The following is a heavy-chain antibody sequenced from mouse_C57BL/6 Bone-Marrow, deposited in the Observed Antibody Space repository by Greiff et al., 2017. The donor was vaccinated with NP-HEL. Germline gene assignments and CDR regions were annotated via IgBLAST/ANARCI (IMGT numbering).Heavy chain of an antibody. V-gene: IGHV1-50*01. CDR1: GYTFTSYW. J-gene: IGHJ2*01. Sequence: QVQLQQPGAELVKPGASVKLSCKASGYTFTSYWMQWVKQRPGQGLEWIGEIDPSDSYTNYNQKFKGKATLTVDTSSSTAYMQLSSLTSEDSAVDYCAREGLTNRYFDYWGQGTTLTVSS. CDR2: IDPSDSYT. CDR3: AREGLTNRYFDY. D-gene: IGHD6-1*01.